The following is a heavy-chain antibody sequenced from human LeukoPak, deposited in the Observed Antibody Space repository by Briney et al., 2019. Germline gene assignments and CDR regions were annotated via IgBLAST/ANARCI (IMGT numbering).Heavy chain of an antibody. CDR3: VRVITGTSAYDY. V-gene: IGHV4-30-4*01. CDR2: ISYSGDT. CDR1: GGSINSGDSH. D-gene: IGHD1-20*01. J-gene: IGHJ4*02. Sequence: SQTLSLTCAVSGGSINSGDSHWSWIRQPPGKGLEWIGYISYSGDTSYNPSLKSRVTIALDTSKNHFSLQLTSVTAADTAVYYCVRVITGTSAYDYWGQGTLVTVAS.